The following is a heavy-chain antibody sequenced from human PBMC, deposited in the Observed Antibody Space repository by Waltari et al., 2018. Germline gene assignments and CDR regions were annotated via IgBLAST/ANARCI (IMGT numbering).Heavy chain of an antibody. J-gene: IGHJ4*02. Sequence: QVQLVQSGAEVKKPGASVKVSCKASGYTFTSYALHWVRQAPGQRLEWMAWINAGNGYTKYSQKFLGRVTITRDTSASTAYMELSSLRSADTAVYYCARGEGDSSGYYYNYFDYWGQGTLVTVSS. CDR3: ARGEGDSSGYYYNYFDY. D-gene: IGHD3-22*01. CDR1: GYTFTSYA. V-gene: IGHV1-3*01. CDR2: INAGNGYT.